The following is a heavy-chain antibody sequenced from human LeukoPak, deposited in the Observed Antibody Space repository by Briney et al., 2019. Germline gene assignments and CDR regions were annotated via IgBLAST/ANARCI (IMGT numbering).Heavy chain of an antibody. D-gene: IGHD3-22*01. Sequence: ASVKVSCKASGYTFTSYYMHWVRQAPGQGLEWMGMINPSGGSTSYAQKFQGRVTMTRDTSTSTVYTELSSLRSEDTAVYYCASGDYYDSSGHYGNENFQHWGQGTLVTVSS. V-gene: IGHV1-46*01. J-gene: IGHJ1*01. CDR3: ASGDYYDSSGHYGNENFQH. CDR1: GYTFTSYY. CDR2: INPSGGST.